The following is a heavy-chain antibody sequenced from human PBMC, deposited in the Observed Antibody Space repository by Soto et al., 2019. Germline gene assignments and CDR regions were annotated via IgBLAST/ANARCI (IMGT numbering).Heavy chain of an antibody. CDR3: ASYEYGNSLYGVDV. CDR2: VDHRRNT. D-gene: IGHD1-7*01. CDR1: GESFSGYY. V-gene: IGHV4-34*02. Sequence: QVHLQQRGAGLLKPSETLSLNCVVSGESFSGYYWSWIRQTPGMGLEWIGEVDHRRNTTYNPSLKKRASISIDSCMNLFSLELTSVTAADRALYFCASYEYGNSLYGVDVWGQGTRVTVSS. J-gene: IGHJ6*02.